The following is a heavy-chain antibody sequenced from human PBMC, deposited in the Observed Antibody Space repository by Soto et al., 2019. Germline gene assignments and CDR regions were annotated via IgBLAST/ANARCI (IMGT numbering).Heavy chain of an antibody. Sequence: SETLSLTCTVSDGPISSGGYYWSWIRQHPGKGLEWIGYINHSGSINYNPSLKSRVTISVDTSKNQFSLKLSSVTAADTAVYYCARKRSGSKGWFDPWGQGTLVTVSS. V-gene: IGHV4-31*03. D-gene: IGHD5-12*01. CDR3: ARKRSGSKGWFDP. CDR1: DGPISSGGYY. J-gene: IGHJ5*02. CDR2: INHSGSI.